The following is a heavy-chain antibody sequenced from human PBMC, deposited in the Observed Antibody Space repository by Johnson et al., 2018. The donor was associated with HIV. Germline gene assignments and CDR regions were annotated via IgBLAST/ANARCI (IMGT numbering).Heavy chain of an antibody. CDR1: GFTFSSYG. CDR2: ISYDGSNK. V-gene: IGHV3-30*03. Sequence: QVQLVESGGGVVQPGRSLRLSCAASGFTFSSYGMHWVRQAPGKGLEWVAVISYDGSNKYYADSVKGRFTISRDNSKNTLYLQMNSLRAEDTAVYYCARYPIRDDAFDVWGQGTMVTVSS. CDR3: ARYPIRDDAFDV. J-gene: IGHJ3*01. D-gene: IGHD5-12*01.